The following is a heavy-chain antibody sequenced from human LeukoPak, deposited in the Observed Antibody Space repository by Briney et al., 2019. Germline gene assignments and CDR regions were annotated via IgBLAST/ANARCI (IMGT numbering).Heavy chain of an antibody. CDR2: ISAYNGNT. V-gene: IGHV1-18*04. J-gene: IGHJ4*02. Sequence: ASVKASCKASGYTFTGYYMHWVRQAPGQGLEWMGWISAYNGNTNYAQKLQGRVTMTTVTSTSTAYMELRSLRSDDTAVYYCAREDRIIAAGIEIDYWGQGTLVTVPS. D-gene: IGHD6-13*01. CDR1: GYTFTGYY. CDR3: AREDRIIAAGIEIDY.